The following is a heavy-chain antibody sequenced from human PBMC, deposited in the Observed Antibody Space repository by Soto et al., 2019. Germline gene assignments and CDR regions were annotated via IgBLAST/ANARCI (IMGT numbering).Heavy chain of an antibody. CDR1: GGSFSGYY. Sequence: PSETLSLTCAVYGGSFSGYYWSWIRQPPGKGLEWIGEINHSGSTNYNPSLKSRVTISVDTSKNQFSLKLSSVTAADTAVYYCARDLNVYYYGSGSYYVDHWGQGTLVTVSS. D-gene: IGHD3-10*01. CDR2: INHSGST. J-gene: IGHJ4*02. CDR3: ARDLNVYYYGSGSYYVDH. V-gene: IGHV4-34*01.